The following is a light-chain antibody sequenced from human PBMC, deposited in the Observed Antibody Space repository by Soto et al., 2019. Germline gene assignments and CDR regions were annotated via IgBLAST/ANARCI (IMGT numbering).Light chain of an antibody. Sequence: EIVMTQSPATLSVSPGERATLSCRASQSVSGNLAWYQQKPGQAPSPLISGASTRATGIPARFSGSGSGTEFTLTISSLQSEDFAVYYCQQYNNWPPAFGQGTKVEIK. V-gene: IGKV3-15*01. CDR1: QSVSGN. CDR3: QQYNNWPPA. CDR2: GAS. J-gene: IGKJ1*01.